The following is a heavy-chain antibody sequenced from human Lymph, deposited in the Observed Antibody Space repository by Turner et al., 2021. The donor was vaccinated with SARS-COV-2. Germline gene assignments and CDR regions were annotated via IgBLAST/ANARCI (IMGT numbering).Heavy chain of an antibody. J-gene: IGHJ6*02. V-gene: IGHV1-2*02. D-gene: IGHD3-3*01. CDR3: ARDVERYNDFWSGYSGGYGLDV. Sequence: QVQLLQSGAEVKKPGASVKVSCKASGYPFPGYYMHWVRQAPGQGLEWMGWINPNSGGTNYAQKFQGRVTMTRDTSISTAYMELSRLRSDDTAVYYCARDVERYNDFWSGYSGGYGLDVWGQGTTVTVSS. CDR2: INPNSGGT. CDR1: GYPFPGYY.